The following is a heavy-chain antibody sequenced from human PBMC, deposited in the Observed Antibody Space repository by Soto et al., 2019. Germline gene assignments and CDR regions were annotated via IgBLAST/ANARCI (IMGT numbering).Heavy chain of an antibody. V-gene: IGHV4-4*02. D-gene: IGHD6-13*01. CDR2: VYRTGST. J-gene: IGHJ4*02. Sequence: QVQLQESGPGLVKPSGTLSLTCAVSGGSISTSNWWSWVRQPPGKGLEWIGEVYRTGSTNYNPALERRLTISVDNSKNQFSLKLTSVTAADTAVYYCARARATIAAAAIFDCWGQGTLVTVSS. CDR1: GGSISTSNW. CDR3: ARARATIAAAAIFDC.